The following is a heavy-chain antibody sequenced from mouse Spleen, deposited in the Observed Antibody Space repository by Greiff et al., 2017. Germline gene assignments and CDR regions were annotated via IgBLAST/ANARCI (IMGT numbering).Heavy chain of an antibody. D-gene: IGHD2-1*01. J-gene: IGHJ4*01. CDR1: GYAFSSYW. CDR2: IYPGDGDT. CDR3: ARNGNLYAMDY. V-gene: IGHV1-80*01. Sequence: QVQLKESGAELVKPGASVKISCKASGYAFSSYWMNWVKQRPGKGLEWIGQIYPGDGDTNYNGKFKGKATLTADKSSSTAYMQLSSLTSEDSAVYFCARNGNLYAMDYWGQGTSVTVSS.